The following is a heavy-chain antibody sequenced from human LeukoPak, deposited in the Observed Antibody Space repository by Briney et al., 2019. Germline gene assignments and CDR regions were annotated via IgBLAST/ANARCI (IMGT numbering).Heavy chain of an antibody. J-gene: IGHJ4*02. Sequence: PSETLSLTCTVSSGSISSYYWNWIRQPPGKGLEWIGYIYYSGSTYYNPSLKSRVTISVDTSKNQFSLNLSSVTAADTAVYYCARLYNSASQAFDYWGQGTLVTVSS. CDR3: ARLYNSASQAFDY. CDR2: IYYSGST. V-gene: IGHV4-59*01. CDR1: SGSISSYY. D-gene: IGHD6-19*01.